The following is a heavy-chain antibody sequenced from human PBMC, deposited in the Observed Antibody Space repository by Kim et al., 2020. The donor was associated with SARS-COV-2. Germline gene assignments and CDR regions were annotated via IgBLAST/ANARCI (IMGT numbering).Heavy chain of an antibody. V-gene: IGHV4-34*01. J-gene: IGHJ4*01. CDR1: GGSFSGYY. CDR2: INHSGST. CDR3: ARSRYCTNGVCRDFDY. Sequence: SETLSLTCAVYGGSFSGYYWSWIRQPPGKGLEWIGEINHSGSTNYNPSLKSRVTISVDTSKNQFSLKLSSVTAADTAVYYCARSRYCTNGVCRDFDYWG. D-gene: IGHD2-8*01.